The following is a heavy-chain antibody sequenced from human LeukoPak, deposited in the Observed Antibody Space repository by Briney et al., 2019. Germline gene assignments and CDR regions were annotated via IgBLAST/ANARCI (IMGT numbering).Heavy chain of an antibody. J-gene: IGHJ2*01. Sequence: GGSLRLSCAASGFTFSSYAMHWVRQAPGKGLEYVSAISSNGGSTYYANSVKGRFTISRDNSKNTLYLQMGSLRAEDMAVYYCARVSYRRHVYWSFDLWGRGTLVTVSS. V-gene: IGHV3-64*01. CDR2: ISSNGGST. CDR3: ARVSYRRHVYWSFDL. CDR1: GFTFSSYA. D-gene: IGHD2-2*02.